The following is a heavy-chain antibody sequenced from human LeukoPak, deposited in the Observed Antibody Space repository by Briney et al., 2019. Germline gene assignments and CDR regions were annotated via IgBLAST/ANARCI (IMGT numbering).Heavy chain of an antibody. V-gene: IGHV3-30*03. Sequence: TGGSLRLSCAASGFTFSSYGMHWVRQAPGKGLEWVAVISYDGSNKYYADSVKGRFTISRDNSKNTLYLQMNSLRAEDTAVYYCASDIRGYSYGYMDYWGQGTLVTVSS. J-gene: IGHJ4*02. CDR2: ISYDGSNK. CDR1: GFTFSSYG. D-gene: IGHD5-18*01. CDR3: ASDIRGYSYGYMDY.